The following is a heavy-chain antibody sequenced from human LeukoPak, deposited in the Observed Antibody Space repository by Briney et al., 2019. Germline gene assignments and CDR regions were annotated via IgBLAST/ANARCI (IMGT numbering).Heavy chain of an antibody. V-gene: IGHV4-59*01. CDR3: ARAGYSSSPYFDY. J-gene: IGHJ4*02. Sequence: SETLSLTCTVSGGSISSYYWSWTRQPPGKGLEWIGYIYYSGSTNYNPSLKSRVTTSVDTSKNQFSLKLSSVTAADTAVYYCARAGYSSSPYFDYWGQGTLVTVSS. CDR1: GGSISSYY. D-gene: IGHD6-6*01. CDR2: IYYSGST.